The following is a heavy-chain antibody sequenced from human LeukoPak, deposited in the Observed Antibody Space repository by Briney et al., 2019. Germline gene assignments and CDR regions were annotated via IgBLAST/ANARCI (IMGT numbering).Heavy chain of an antibody. CDR3: ARRGPHDY. D-gene: IGHD3-10*01. Sequence: GGSLRLSCAASGLTVNNNYMNWVRQAPGKGLEWVSYISSSSSTIYYADSVKGRFTISRDNAKNSLYLQMNSLRAEDTAVYYCARRGPHDYWGQGTLVTVSS. J-gene: IGHJ4*02. V-gene: IGHV3-48*01. CDR2: ISSSSSTI. CDR1: GLTVNNNY.